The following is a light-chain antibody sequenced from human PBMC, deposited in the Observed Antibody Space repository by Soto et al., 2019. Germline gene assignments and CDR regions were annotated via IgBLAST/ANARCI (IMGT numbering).Light chain of an antibody. J-gene: IGKJ1*01. CDR1: QSVGSSY. V-gene: IGKV3-20*01. Sequence: EIVLTQSPGTLSLSPGERATLSCRASQSVGSSYLAWSQQKPGQAPRLRIYGASNRATGIPDRFSGSGSGTDFTLTISRLEPEYFALYYCQQYGSPGTFGQGTKVDIK. CDR3: QQYGSPGT. CDR2: GAS.